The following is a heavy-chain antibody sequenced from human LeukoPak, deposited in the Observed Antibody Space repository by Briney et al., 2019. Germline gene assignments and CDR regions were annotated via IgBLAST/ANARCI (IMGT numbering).Heavy chain of an antibody. CDR2: INHSVST. CDR1: GGSFSGYY. D-gene: IGHD3-10*01. V-gene: IGHV4-34*01. Sequence: PSETLSLTCALYGGSFSGYYWSWIRQPLGEGRGWIGEINHSVSTNYNPPPKSRVTIAVDTSKHQFSLKLSSVTAADTAVYYCARGLVAYYYGSGSPHRFDPWGQGTLVTVSS. CDR3: ARGLVAYYYGSGSPHRFDP. J-gene: IGHJ5*02.